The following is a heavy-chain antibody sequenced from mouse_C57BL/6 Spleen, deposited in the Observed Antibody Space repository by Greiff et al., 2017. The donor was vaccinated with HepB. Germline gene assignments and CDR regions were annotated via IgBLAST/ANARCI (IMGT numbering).Heavy chain of an antibody. CDR3: ARKNYGSSDWYFDV. V-gene: IGHV1-19*01. CDR2: INPYNGGT. J-gene: IGHJ1*03. CDR1: GYTFTDYY. Sequence: EVQLQQSGPVLVKPGASVKMSCKASGYTFTDYYMNWVKQSHGKSLEWIGVINPYNGGTSYNQKFKGTATLTVDKSSSTAYMELNSLTSEDSAVYYCARKNYGSSDWYFDVWGTGTTVTVSS. D-gene: IGHD1-1*01.